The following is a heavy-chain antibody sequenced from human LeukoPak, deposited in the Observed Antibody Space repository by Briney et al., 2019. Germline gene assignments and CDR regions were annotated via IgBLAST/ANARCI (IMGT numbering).Heavy chain of an antibody. V-gene: IGHV5-10-1*01. Sequence: GESLRISCKGSGYSFTSYWIIWVRQMPGKGLEWMGRIDPSDSYTDYSPSFQGHVTISADKSISTAYLQWSSLKASDTAMYYCARQPVVPAATAFYYYYGMDVWGQGTTVTVSS. CDR3: ARQPVVPAATAFYYYYGMDV. CDR2: IDPSDSYT. J-gene: IGHJ6*02. CDR1: GYSFTSYW. D-gene: IGHD2-2*01.